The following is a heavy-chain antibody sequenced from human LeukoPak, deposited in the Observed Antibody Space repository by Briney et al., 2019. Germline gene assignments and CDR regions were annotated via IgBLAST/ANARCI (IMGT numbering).Heavy chain of an antibody. CDR2: IYAGDSDT. D-gene: IGHD3-22*01. Sequence: GGSLRLSCAASGFTFSNYWMIWVRQAPGKGLEWMGIIYAGDSDTRYSPSFEGQVTISVDKSISTAYLQWTSLKASDTAMYYCARRADYYDSDGEEYWGQGTLVTVSS. V-gene: IGHV5-51*01. J-gene: IGHJ4*01. CDR1: GFTFSNYW. CDR3: ARRADYYDSDGEEY.